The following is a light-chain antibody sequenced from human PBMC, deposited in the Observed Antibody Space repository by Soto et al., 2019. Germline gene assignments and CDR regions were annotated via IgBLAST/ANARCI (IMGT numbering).Light chain of an antibody. CDR1: VLAKKY. CDR2: KDS. J-gene: IGLJ2*01. Sequence: SSELTQPSSVSVSPGQTARITCSGDVLAKKYARWFQQKPGQAPVLVIYKDSERPSGIPERFSGSSSGTTVTLTISGAQVEDEADYYCYSAADNKGVFGGGTKVTVL. CDR3: YSAADNKGV. V-gene: IGLV3-27*01.